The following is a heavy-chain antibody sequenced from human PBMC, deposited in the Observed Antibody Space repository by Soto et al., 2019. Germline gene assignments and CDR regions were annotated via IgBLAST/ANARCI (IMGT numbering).Heavy chain of an antibody. Sequence: SETLSLTCTVSGGSISSYYWIWIRQPPGKGLEWIGYIYYSGSTNYNPSLKSRVTISVDTSKNQFSLKLSSVTAADTAVYYCARHSSTVTTPGFDYWGQGTLVTVSS. D-gene: IGHD4-4*01. V-gene: IGHV4-59*08. CDR3: ARHSSTVTTPGFDY. J-gene: IGHJ4*02. CDR2: IYYSGST. CDR1: GGSISSYY.